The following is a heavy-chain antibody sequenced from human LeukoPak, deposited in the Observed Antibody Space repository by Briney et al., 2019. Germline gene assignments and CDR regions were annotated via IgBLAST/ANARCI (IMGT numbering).Heavy chain of an antibody. V-gene: IGHV7-4-1*02. CDR2: INTNTGNP. CDR1: GGTFSRYA. J-gene: IGHJ5*02. CDR3: ARGPVAARLLNWFDP. D-gene: IGHD6-6*01. Sequence: ASVKVSCKAPGGTFSRYAISWVRQAPGQGLEWMGWINTNTGNPTYAQGFTGRLVFSLDTSVSTAYLQISSLKAEDTAVYYCARGPVAARLLNWFDPWDQGTLVTVSS.